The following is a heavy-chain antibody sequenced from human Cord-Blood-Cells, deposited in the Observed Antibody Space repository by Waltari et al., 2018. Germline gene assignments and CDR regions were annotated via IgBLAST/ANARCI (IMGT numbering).Heavy chain of an antibody. CDR1: GGPISSSSYY. CDR2: IYYSGST. CDR3: ATYSSGWYFDY. J-gene: IGHJ4*02. Sequence: QLQLQESGPGLVKPSETLSLTCTVSGGPISSSSYYWGWTRQPPGKGLEWIGSIYYSGSTYYNPSLKSRVTISVDTSKNQFSLKLSSVTAADTAVYYCATYSSGWYFDYWGQGTLVTVSS. V-gene: IGHV4-39*07. D-gene: IGHD6-19*01.